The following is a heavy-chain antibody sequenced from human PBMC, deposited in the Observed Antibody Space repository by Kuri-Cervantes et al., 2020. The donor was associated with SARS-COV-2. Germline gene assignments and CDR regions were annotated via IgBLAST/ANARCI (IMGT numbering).Heavy chain of an antibody. Sequence: GESLKISCAASGFTFSNAWMSWVRQAPGKGLEWVGRIKSKTDGGTTDYAAPVKGRFTISRDDSKNTLYLQMNSLKTEDTAVYYCTTELLWFGELFWGQGTLVTVSS. CDR3: TTELLWFGELF. D-gene: IGHD3-10*01. J-gene: IGHJ4*02. V-gene: IGHV3-15*01. CDR2: IKSKTDGGTT. CDR1: GFTFSNAW.